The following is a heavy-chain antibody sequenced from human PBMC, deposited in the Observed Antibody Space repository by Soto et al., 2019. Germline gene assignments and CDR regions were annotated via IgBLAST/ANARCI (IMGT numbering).Heavy chain of an antibody. J-gene: IGHJ4*01. CDR1: GFTFSRNG. D-gene: IGHD3-16*01. CDR3: AKDRVEPGVGEVDY. Sequence: QVQLVESGGGVVQPGRSLRLSCAASGFTFSRNGMHWVRQAPGKGLEWVAVISYDGSKKYYGDSVKGRFTVSRDNSKHTLNLEINSQRAEDTAVYYCAKDRVEPGVGEVDYWGQGTLVTVSS. CDR2: ISYDGSKK. V-gene: IGHV3-30*18.